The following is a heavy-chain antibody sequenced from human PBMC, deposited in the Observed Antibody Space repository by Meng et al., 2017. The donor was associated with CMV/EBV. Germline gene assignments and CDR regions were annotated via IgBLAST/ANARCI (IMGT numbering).Heavy chain of an antibody. Sequence: SVKVSCKDSGGTFSSYAISWVRQAPGQGLEWMGGIIPIFGTANYAQKFQGRVTITTDESTSTAYMELSSLRSEDTAVYYCARGVIVVVPAAKGFWFDPWGQGTLVTVSS. CDR2: IIPIFGTA. CDR3: ARGVIVVVPAAKGFWFDP. V-gene: IGHV1-69*05. J-gene: IGHJ5*02. D-gene: IGHD2-2*01. CDR1: GGTFSSYA.